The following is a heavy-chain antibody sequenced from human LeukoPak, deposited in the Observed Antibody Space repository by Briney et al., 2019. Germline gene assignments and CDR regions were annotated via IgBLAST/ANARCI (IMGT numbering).Heavy chain of an antibody. Sequence: GASVKVSCKASGYTFTSYDINCVRQATGQGLEWMGWMNPNSGNTGYAQKFQGRVTITRNTSISTAYMELSSLRSEDTAVYYCARVAYDSSGYGAYYYYMDVWGKGTTVTVSS. V-gene: IGHV1-8*03. J-gene: IGHJ6*03. D-gene: IGHD3-22*01. CDR1: GYTFTSYD. CDR3: ARVAYDSSGYGAYYYYMDV. CDR2: MNPNSGNT.